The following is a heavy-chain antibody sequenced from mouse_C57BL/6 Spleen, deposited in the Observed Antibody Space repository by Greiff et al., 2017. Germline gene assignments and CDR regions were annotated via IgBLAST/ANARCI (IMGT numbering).Heavy chain of an antibody. J-gene: IGHJ4*01. CDR3: ARWAVVAQGAMDY. D-gene: IGHD1-1*01. V-gene: IGHV1-59*01. CDR1: GYTFTSYW. CDR2: INPSGSYT. Sequence: QVQLQQSGAELVRPGTSVKLSCKASGYTFTSYWMHWVKQRPGQGLEWIGVINPSGSYTNYNQKFKGKATLTVDKSSSTAYMQLSSLTSEDSAVYYCARWAVVAQGAMDYWGQGTSVTVSS.